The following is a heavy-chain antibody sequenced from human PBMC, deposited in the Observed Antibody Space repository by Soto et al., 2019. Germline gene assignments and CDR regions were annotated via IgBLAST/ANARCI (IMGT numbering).Heavy chain of an antibody. D-gene: IGHD2-2*01. CDR3: ARGLGYCISTSCYGGNWFDP. J-gene: IGHJ5*02. CDR1: GYTFAGYY. V-gene: IGHV1-2*04. CDR2: INPNSGGT. Sequence: GASVEVSCKASGYTFAGYYRHWVRQAPGQGLEWMGWINPNSGGTNYAQKFQGWVTMTRDTSISTAYMELSRLRSDDTAVYYCARGLGYCISTSCYGGNWFDPWGQGTLVTVSS.